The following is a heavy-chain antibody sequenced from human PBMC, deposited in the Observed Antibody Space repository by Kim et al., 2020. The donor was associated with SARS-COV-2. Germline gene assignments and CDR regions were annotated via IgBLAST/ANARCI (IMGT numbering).Heavy chain of an antibody. Sequence: GGSLRLSCAASGFTFSSYGMHWVRQAPGKGLEWVAVIWYDGSNKYYADSVKGRFTISRDNSKNTLYLQMNSLRAEDTAVYYCAREGTGREILDYWGQGTLVTVSS. V-gene: IGHV3-33*01. CDR2: IWYDGSNK. D-gene: IGHD1-1*01. J-gene: IGHJ4*02. CDR1: GFTFSSYG. CDR3: AREGTGREILDY.